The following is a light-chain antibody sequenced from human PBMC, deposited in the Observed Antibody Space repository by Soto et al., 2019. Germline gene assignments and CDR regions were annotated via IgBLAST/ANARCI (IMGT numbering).Light chain of an antibody. Sequence: EIVLTPSPGTLSLSPVERATLSCRASQSVSSSYLAWYQQTPGQAPRLLVYDTSYRATGVPDRFSGSGSGTDFTLTISRLEPEDSAVYYCQQYDSSPWTFGQGTKVDIK. V-gene: IGKV3-20*01. CDR2: DTS. CDR3: QQYDSSPWT. J-gene: IGKJ1*01. CDR1: QSVSSSY.